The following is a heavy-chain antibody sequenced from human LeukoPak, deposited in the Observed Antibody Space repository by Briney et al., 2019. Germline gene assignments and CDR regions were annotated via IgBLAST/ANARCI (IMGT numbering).Heavy chain of an antibody. CDR2: ISYSGST. CDR1: GGSISTYF. J-gene: IGHJ4*02. V-gene: IGHV4-59*08. CDR3: ARTQWLGTSYFDY. D-gene: IGHD6-19*01. Sequence: PSETLSLTCFVSGGSISTYFWSWIRQPPGKGLEWVGYISYSGSTNYNPSLRGRVTISVDTSRNQFSLKLSSVTAADTAVYYCARTQWLGTSYFDYWGQGTLVTVSS.